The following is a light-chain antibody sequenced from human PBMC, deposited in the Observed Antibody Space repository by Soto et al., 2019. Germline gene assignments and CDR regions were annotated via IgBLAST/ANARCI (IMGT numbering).Light chain of an antibody. J-gene: IGKJ4*01. Sequence: EIVLTQSPATLSLSPGERATLSCRASQSVSSYVAWYQQKPGQAPRLLIYDASNRATGIPARFSGSGSGTDFTRTISSLEPEDFAVYYCQQRSNWPPLVGGGTKVEIK. V-gene: IGKV3-11*01. CDR1: QSVSSY. CDR3: QQRSNWPPL. CDR2: DAS.